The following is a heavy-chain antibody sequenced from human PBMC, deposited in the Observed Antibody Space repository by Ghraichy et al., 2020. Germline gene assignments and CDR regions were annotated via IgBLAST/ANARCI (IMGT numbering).Heavy chain of an antibody. Sequence: SLNISCTVSGGSISSGGYYWSWIRQHPGKGLEWIGYIYYSGSTYYNPSLKSRVTISVDTSKNQFSLKLSSVTAADTAVYYCARDRSLGYCSSTSCYMRWFDPWGQGTLVTVSS. CDR3: ARDRSLGYCSSTSCYMRWFDP. J-gene: IGHJ5*02. D-gene: IGHD2-2*02. V-gene: IGHV4-31*03. CDR1: GGSISSGGYY. CDR2: IYYSGST.